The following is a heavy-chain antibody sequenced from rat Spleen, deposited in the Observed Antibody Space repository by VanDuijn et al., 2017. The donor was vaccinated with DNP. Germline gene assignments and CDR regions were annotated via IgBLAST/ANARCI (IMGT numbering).Heavy chain of an antibody. Sequence: QVQLKESGPGLVQPSQTLSLTCTVSGLSLTSNSVSWIRQPPGKGLEWMGVIWSNGNTDYNSAIKSRLSISRDTSKSQVFLKMNSLQTEDTATYYCARDRDSIGIRTWYFDFWGPGTMVTVSS. CDR2: IWSNGNT. CDR1: GLSLTSNS. D-gene: IGHD1-9*01. J-gene: IGHJ1*01. V-gene: IGHV2-47*01. CDR3: ARDRDSIGIRTWYFDF.